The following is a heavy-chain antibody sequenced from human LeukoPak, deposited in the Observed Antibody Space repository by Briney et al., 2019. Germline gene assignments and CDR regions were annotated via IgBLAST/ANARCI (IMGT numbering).Heavy chain of an antibody. CDR3: ARDSGVVVPHYNYYYMDV. J-gene: IGHJ6*03. V-gene: IGHV3-21*01. D-gene: IGHD2-2*01. CDR1: AFTFSTSW. Sequence: GGSLRLSCAASAFTFSTSWMHWVRQAPGKGLEWVSSISSNSGYIYYADSVTGRFTISRDNAKNSLYLQMNSLRAEDTAVYYCARDSGVVVPHYNYYYMDVWGKGTTVTVSS. CDR2: ISSNSGYI.